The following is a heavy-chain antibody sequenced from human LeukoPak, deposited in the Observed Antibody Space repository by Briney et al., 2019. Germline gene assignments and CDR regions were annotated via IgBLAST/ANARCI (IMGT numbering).Heavy chain of an antibody. Sequence: GGALRLSCEASGFTFSSYAMSWVRQAPGKGLDWVSGVSGSGGGTYYTDSVKGRFTISRDNSKNTLFLQMNSLRVEDTAVYYCANLRGRGAYACSGASCYSYWGQGTLVTVSP. CDR1: GFTFSSYA. D-gene: IGHD2-15*01. CDR2: VSGSGGGT. CDR3: ANLRGRGAYACSGASCYSY. J-gene: IGHJ4*02. V-gene: IGHV3-23*01.